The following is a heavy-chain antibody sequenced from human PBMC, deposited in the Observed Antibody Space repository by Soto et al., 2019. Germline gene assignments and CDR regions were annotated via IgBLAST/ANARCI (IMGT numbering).Heavy chain of an antibody. J-gene: IGHJ4*02. Sequence: PGGSLRLSCAVSGFTFDDYEMHWVRQGPGKGLEWVSSISWNSGKIGYADSVKGRFTISRDNAKNSLYLQMNSLRSEDTALYYCAKDAWSSIAAAHFDYWGQGTLVTVSS. V-gene: IGHV3-9*01. CDR2: ISWNSGKI. CDR1: GFTFDDYE. D-gene: IGHD6-13*01. CDR3: AKDAWSSIAAAHFDY.